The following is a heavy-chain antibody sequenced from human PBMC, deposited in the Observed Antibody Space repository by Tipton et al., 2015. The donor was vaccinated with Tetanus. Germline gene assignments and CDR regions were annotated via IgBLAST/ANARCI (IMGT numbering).Heavy chain of an antibody. CDR2: IYYSGST. CDR1: GGSISSYY. V-gene: IGHV4-59*08. J-gene: IGHJ6*02. Sequence: TLSLTCTVSGGSISSYYWSWIRQPPGKGLEWIGYIYYSGSTNYNPSLKSRVTISVDTSKNQFSLKLSSVTAADTAVYYCARVVEIDYGMDVWGQGTTVTVSS. CDR3: ARVVEIDYGMDV. D-gene: IGHD2-15*01.